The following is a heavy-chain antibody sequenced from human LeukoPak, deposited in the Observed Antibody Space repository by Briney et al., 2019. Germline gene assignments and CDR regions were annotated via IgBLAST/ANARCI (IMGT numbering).Heavy chain of an antibody. D-gene: IGHD5-12*01. CDR3: ARKWLIDAFDI. Sequence: GGSLRPSCAASGFTFDDYAMHWVRQAPGKGLEWVSGISWNSGSIGYADSVKGRFTISRDNAKNSLYLQMNSLRAEDTALYYCARKWLIDAFDIWGQGTMVTVSS. J-gene: IGHJ3*02. CDR1: GFTFDDYA. V-gene: IGHV3-9*01. CDR2: ISWNSGSI.